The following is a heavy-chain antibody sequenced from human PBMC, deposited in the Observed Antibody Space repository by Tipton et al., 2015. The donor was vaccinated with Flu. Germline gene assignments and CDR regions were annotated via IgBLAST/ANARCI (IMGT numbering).Heavy chain of an antibody. D-gene: IGHD1-14*01. CDR3: ARESITSGRDYMDV. Sequence: QLVQSGAEVKKPGASVKVSCKASGYTFTSYGISWVRQAPGQGLEWMGWISAYNGNTNYAQKLQGRVTLTTDTSTSTAYMDLSRLRSDDTAVYYCARESITSGRDYMDVWGKGTTVTVSS. J-gene: IGHJ6*03. CDR2: ISAYNGNT. V-gene: IGHV1-18*04. CDR1: GYTFTSYG.